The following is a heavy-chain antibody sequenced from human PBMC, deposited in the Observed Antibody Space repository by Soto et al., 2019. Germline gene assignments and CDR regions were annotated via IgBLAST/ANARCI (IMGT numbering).Heavy chain of an antibody. CDR2: ITDNGGST. Sequence: SLRLSCAASGFTFSRDGMSWVRQAPGKGLEWVSLITDNGGSTYYADSVKGRFTISRDNTKNTLFLQMNSLRAEDTAVYYCAKEGATTTPFDYWGQGALVTVSS. CDR3: AKEGATTTPFDY. V-gene: IGHV3-23*01. J-gene: IGHJ4*02. CDR1: GFTFSRDG. D-gene: IGHD4-17*01.